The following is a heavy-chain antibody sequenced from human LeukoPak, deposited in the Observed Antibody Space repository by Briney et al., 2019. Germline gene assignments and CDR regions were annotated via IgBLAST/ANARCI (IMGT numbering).Heavy chain of an antibody. CDR3: ARQPGSTAAFDI. CDR2: SHNSGET. Sequence: TSETLSLTCTVSGVSMTTYYWSWIRQPPGKGLEWIAYSHNSGETKYNPSLKNRITISVDTSKNEFSLKLTSVTAADTAVYYCARQPGSTAAFDIWGQGTTVTVSA. V-gene: IGHV4-59*08. J-gene: IGHJ3*02. CDR1: GVSMTTYY. D-gene: IGHD5-18*01.